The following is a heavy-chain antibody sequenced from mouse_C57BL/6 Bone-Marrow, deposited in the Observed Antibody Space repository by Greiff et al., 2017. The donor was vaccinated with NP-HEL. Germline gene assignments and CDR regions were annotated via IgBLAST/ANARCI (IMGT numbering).Heavy chain of an antibody. Sequence: VQLQQSGPELVKPGASVKIPCKASGYTFTDYNMDWVKQSHGKSLEWIGDINPNNGGTIYNQKFKGKATLTVDKSSSTAYMERRSLTSEDTAVYYCARSVLLRYYYWYFDVWGTGTTVTVSS. V-gene: IGHV1-18*01. CDR1: GYTFTDYN. CDR3: ARSVLLRYYYWYFDV. J-gene: IGHJ1*03. CDR2: INPNNGGT. D-gene: IGHD1-1*01.